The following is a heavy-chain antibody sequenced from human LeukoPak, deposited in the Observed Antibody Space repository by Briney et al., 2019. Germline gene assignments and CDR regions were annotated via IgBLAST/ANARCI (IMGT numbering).Heavy chain of an antibody. D-gene: IGHD2-21*01. CDR1: GFTFSSYF. V-gene: IGHV3-30-3*01. CDR3: ARERQDTILHSGAFDI. Sequence: GGSLRLSCAASGFTFSSYFMHWVRQAPGKGLEWVADIASDGSHTFYVEPVKGRFTISRDNSKNTLYLQMNSLRAEDTAVYFCARERQDTILHSGAFDIWGQGTMVTVSS. CDR2: IASDGSHT. J-gene: IGHJ3*02.